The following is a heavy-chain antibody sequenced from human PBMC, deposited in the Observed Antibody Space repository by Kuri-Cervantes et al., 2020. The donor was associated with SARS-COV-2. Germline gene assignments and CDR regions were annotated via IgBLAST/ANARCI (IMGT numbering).Heavy chain of an antibody. Sequence: GGSPRLSCAASGFTFSSYSMDWVRQAPGKGLEWVSSISSSSSYIYYADSVKGRFTISRDNAKNSLYLQMNSLRAEDTAVYYCARDLRGYCSGGSCYWGGQGTLVTVSS. D-gene: IGHD2-15*01. V-gene: IGHV3-21*01. CDR2: ISSSSSYI. J-gene: IGHJ4*02. CDR1: GFTFSSYS. CDR3: ARDLRGYCSGGSCYW.